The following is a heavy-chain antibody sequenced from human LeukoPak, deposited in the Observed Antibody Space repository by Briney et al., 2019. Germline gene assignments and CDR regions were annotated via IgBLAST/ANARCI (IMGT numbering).Heavy chain of an antibody. CDR1: GFTFSSYE. V-gene: IGHV3-48*03. D-gene: IGHD6-13*01. J-gene: IGHJ4*02. Sequence: GGSLRLSCAASGFTFSSYEMNWVRQAPGKGLEWVSYISSSGSTIYYADSVKGRFTISRDNAKNSLYLQMNSLRAEDTAVNYCAREGSSWSEGRLWYFDYWGQGTLVTVSS. CDR3: AREGSSWSEGRLWYFDY. CDR2: ISSSGSTI.